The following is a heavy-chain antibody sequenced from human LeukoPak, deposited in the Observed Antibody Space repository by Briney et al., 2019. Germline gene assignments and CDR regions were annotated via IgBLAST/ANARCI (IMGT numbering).Heavy chain of an antibody. CDR2: INHSGST. Sequence: SETLSLTFAVYGWSFSGYYWSYIRQPPGKRLECIWEINHSGSTNYNPSLKSPVTISVDTSKNQFSLKLSSVTAADTAVYYCARETLGYCSSTSCPNWFDSWGQGTLVTVSS. D-gene: IGHD2-2*01. V-gene: IGHV4-34*01. J-gene: IGHJ5*01. CDR3: ARETLGYCSSTSCPNWFDS. CDR1: GWSFSGYY.